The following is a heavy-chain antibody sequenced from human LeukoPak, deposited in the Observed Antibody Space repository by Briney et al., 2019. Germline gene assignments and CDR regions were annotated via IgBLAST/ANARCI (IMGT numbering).Heavy chain of an antibody. CDR1: GGSISSSSYY. Sequence: SETLSLTCTVSGGSISSSSYYWGWIRQPPGKGLEWIGSIYYSGSTYYNPSLKSRVTISVDTSKNQFSLKLSSVTAADTAVYYCARGVAVAGRNNWFDPWGQGTLVTVSS. J-gene: IGHJ5*02. D-gene: IGHD6-19*01. CDR2: IYYSGST. CDR3: ARGVAVAGRNNWFDP. V-gene: IGHV4-39*01.